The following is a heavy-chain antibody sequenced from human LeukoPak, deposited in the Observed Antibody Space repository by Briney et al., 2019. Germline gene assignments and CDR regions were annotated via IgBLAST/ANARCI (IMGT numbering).Heavy chain of an antibody. J-gene: IGHJ6*04. V-gene: IGHV3-48*03. CDR3: AELGITMIGGV. Sequence: QPGGSLRLSCSASGFTFNSYTMNWVRQAPGKGLEWVSYISSSGSTIYYADSVKGRFTISRDNAKNSLYLQMNSLRAEDTAVYYCAELGITMIGGVWGKGTTVTISS. CDR2: ISSSGSTI. CDR1: GFTFNSYT. D-gene: IGHD3-10*02.